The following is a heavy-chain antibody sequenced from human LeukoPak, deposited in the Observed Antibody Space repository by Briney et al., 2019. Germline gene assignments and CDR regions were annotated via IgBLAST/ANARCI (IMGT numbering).Heavy chain of an antibody. Sequence: ASVKVSCKASGYTFTSYYMHWVRQASGQGFEWMGIINPSGGSTSYAQKFQGRVTMTRDMSTSTVYMELSSLRSEDTAVYYCARDYYYGSGSYSAYYYMDVWAKGPRSPSP. CDR3: ARDYYYGSGSYSAYYYMDV. CDR2: INPSGGST. CDR1: GYTFTSYY. D-gene: IGHD3-10*01. V-gene: IGHV1-46*01. J-gene: IGHJ6*03.